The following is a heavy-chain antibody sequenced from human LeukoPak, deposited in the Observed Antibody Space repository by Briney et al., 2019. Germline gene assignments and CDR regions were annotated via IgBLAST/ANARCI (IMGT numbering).Heavy chain of an antibody. CDR3: ARGFRSGYGGDY. Sequence: ASVKVSCKASGYTFTSYGISWVRQAPGQGLEWMGWISAYNGNTNYAQKFQGRVTMTRDTSTSTVYMELSSLRSEDTAVYYCARGFRSGYGGDYWGQGTLVTVSS. CDR1: GYTFTSYG. CDR2: ISAYNGNT. J-gene: IGHJ4*02. D-gene: IGHD5-12*01. V-gene: IGHV1-18*01.